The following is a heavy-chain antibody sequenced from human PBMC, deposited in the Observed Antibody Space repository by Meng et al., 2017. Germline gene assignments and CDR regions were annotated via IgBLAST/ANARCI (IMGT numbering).Heavy chain of an antibody. Sequence: GESLKISCAASGFTFSSYAMSWVRQAAGKGLEWVSAISGSGGSTYYADSVKGRFTISRDNSKNTLYLQMNSLRAEDTAVYYCARDHDSSGYYYSSGAFDIWGQGTMVTVSS. CDR1: GFTFSSYA. D-gene: IGHD3-22*01. CDR2: ISGSGGST. J-gene: IGHJ3*02. CDR3: ARDHDSSGYYYSSGAFDI. V-gene: IGHV3-23*01.